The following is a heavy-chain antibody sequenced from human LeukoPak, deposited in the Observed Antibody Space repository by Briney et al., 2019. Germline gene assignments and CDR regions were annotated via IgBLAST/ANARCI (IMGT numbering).Heavy chain of an antibody. J-gene: IGHJ5*02. CDR3: ARDLVESSSSNWFDH. Sequence: PSETLSLTCTASGASISRYYWSWIRQPAGKGLEWIGRNYISGITKYNPSLKSRVTMSVDKSKNHVSLKLRCVTAADTAIYYCARDLVESSSSNWFDHWGQGTLVTVSS. CDR2: NYISGIT. D-gene: IGHD6-13*01. V-gene: IGHV4-4*07. CDR1: GASISRYY.